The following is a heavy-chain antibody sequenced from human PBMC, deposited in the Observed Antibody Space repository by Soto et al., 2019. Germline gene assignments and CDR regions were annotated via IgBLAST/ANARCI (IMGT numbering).Heavy chain of an antibody. CDR1: GFTFSSYW. V-gene: IGHV3-7*04. D-gene: IGHD3-10*01. CDR3: ARATGAEKEDY. J-gene: IGHJ4*02. CDR2: IKEDGSER. Sequence: EVQLVESGGGLVQPGGSLRLSCAASGFTFSSYWMSWVRQAPGKGLEWVANIKEDGSERYYVDSVKGRFTISRDNAKKSLYLQMNSLRAEDTAVYYCARATGAEKEDYLGQGTLVTVSS.